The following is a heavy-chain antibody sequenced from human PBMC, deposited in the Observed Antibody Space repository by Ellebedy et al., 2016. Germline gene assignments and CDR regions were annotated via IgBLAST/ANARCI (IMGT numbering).Heavy chain of an antibody. CDR3: ARHHPLSQWFGHSTRLNMGFDP. CDR1: GGSIATSSYY. V-gene: IGHV4-39*01. Sequence: SETLSLXXSVSGGSIATSSYYWAWIRQSPGLGLEWLGSAFYTGTTYYQLSLMSRLTISVDTARNQLSLKVTSVTAADTAVYYCARHHPLSQWFGHSTRLNMGFDPWGQGTPVTVSS. D-gene: IGHD3-10*01. CDR2: AFYTGTT. J-gene: IGHJ5*02.